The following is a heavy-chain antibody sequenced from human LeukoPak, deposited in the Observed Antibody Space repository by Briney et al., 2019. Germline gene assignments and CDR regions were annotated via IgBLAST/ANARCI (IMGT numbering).Heavy chain of an antibody. Sequence: ASVKVSCKASGGTFSSYGISWVRQAPGQGLEWMGWISAYNGNTNYAQQLQGRVTMTTDTSTTTAYMELRSLRSDDTAVYYCARDTVGGWYGDWGQGTLVTVSS. J-gene: IGHJ4*02. CDR3: ARDTVGGWYGD. CDR1: GGTFSSYG. D-gene: IGHD6-19*01. CDR2: ISAYNGNT. V-gene: IGHV1-18*01.